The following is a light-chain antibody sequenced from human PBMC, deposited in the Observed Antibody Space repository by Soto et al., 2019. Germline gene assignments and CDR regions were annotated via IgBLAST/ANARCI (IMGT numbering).Light chain of an antibody. J-gene: IGKJ4*01. Sequence: EIVMTQSPATLSVSPGERATLSCRASQSVGSDLAWYQQKPGQAHRLVIYDIFTRATGVQTRISGSGSGTEFTLTIRSLQSEDFAVYYCQQYNSWPLTFGGGTKV. CDR2: DIF. V-gene: IGKV3D-15*01. CDR3: QQYNSWPLT. CDR1: QSVGSD.